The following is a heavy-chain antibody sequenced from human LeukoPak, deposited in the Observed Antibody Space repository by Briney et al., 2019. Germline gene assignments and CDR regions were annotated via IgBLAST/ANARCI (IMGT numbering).Heavy chain of an antibody. V-gene: IGHV3-11*01. D-gene: IGHD3-22*01. CDR1: GFTFSDYY. CDR3: ARGPLTYYYDSSGYLVF. CDR2: ISSSGSTI. J-gene: IGHJ4*02. Sequence: GGSLRLSCAASGFTFSDYYMSWIRQAPGKGLEWVSYISSSGSTIYYADSVKGRFTISRDSAKNSLYLQMNSLRAEDTAVYYCARGPLTYYYDSSGYLVFWGQGTLVTVSS.